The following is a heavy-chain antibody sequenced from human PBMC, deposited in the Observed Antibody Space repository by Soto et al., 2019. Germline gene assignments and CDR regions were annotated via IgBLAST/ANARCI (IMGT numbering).Heavy chain of an antibody. Sequence: SVKVSCKASGGTFSTYTMTWVRQAPGQGLEWMGGIIPLFGTANYAQKFQGRVTITADESTSTVYMELSSLRSEDTAVYYCARSQDSSGYRNNCFDPWGQGTLVTVSS. CDR3: ARSQDSSGYRNNCFDP. CDR2: IIPLFGTA. J-gene: IGHJ5*02. V-gene: IGHV1-69*13. D-gene: IGHD3-22*01. CDR1: GGTFSTYT.